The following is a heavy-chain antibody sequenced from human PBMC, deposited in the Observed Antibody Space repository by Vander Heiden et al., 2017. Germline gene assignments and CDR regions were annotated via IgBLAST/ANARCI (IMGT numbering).Heavy chain of an antibody. Sequence: EVQLVESVGRLVQPGGSLRLSCAAHGFTLRSYSMNWVRQAPGKGLEWVSYISSSSSTIYYADSVKGRFTISRDNAKNSLYLQMNSLRDEDTAVYYCAREENIVAPGGFDYWGQGTLVTVSS. CDR1: GFTLRSYS. J-gene: IGHJ4*02. CDR3: AREENIVAPGGFDY. CDR2: ISSSSSTI. V-gene: IGHV3-48*02. D-gene: IGHD5-12*01.